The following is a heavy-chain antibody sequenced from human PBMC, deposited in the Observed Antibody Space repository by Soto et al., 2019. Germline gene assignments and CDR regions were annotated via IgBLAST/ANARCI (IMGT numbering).Heavy chain of an antibody. J-gene: IGHJ6*02. CDR1: GFTFSSYA. CDR3: ARDIGYYGSHPLYYYYGMDV. Sequence: QVQLVESGGGVVQPGRSLRLSCAASGFTFSSYAMHWVRQAPGKGLEWVAVISYDGSNKYYADSVKGRFTISRDNSKNQLYLQMNSLTAEDTAVYYCARDIGYYGSHPLYYYYGMDVWGQGTTVTVSS. CDR2: ISYDGSNK. V-gene: IGHV3-30-3*01. D-gene: IGHD1-26*01.